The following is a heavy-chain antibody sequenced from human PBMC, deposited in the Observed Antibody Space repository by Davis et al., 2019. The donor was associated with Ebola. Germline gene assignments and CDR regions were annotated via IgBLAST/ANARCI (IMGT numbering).Heavy chain of an antibody. CDR3: AADFIAVAGTFDY. J-gene: IGHJ4*02. CDR1: GGSISSSS. Sequence: PSETLSLTCTVSGGSISSSSYYWGWIRQAPGKGLEWVSSISSSSSYIYYADSVKGRFTISRDNAKNSLYLQMNSLRSEDTAVYYCAADFIAVAGTFDYWGQGTLVTVSS. V-gene: IGHV3-21*04. D-gene: IGHD6-19*01. CDR2: ISSSSSYI.